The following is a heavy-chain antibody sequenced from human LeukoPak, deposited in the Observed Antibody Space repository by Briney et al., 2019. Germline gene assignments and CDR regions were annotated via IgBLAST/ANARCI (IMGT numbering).Heavy chain of an antibody. CDR3: AKTYYYDSSGSPLAFDI. CDR2: ISGSGGST. CDR1: GFTFSSYA. V-gene: IGHV3-23*01. Sequence: GGSLRLSCAASGFTFSSYAMCWVRQAPGKGLEWVSAISGSGGSTYYADSVKGRFTISRDNSKNTLYLQMNSLRAEDTAIYYCAKTYYYDSSGSPLAFDIWGQGTMVTVSS. D-gene: IGHD3-22*01. J-gene: IGHJ3*02.